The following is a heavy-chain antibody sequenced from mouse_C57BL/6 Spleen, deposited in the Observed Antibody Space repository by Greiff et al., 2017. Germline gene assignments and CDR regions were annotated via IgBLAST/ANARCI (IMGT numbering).Heavy chain of an antibody. D-gene: IGHD2-3*01. CDR3: ARRGWLPDYYAMDY. V-gene: IGHV1-64*01. CDR1: GYTFTSYW. Sequence: VQLQQPGAELVKPGASVKLSCKASGYTFTSYWMHWVKQRPGQGLEWIGMIHPNSGSTKYNEKFKSKATLTVDKSSSTAYMQLSSLTSEDSAVYYCARRGWLPDYYAMDYWGQGTSVTVSS. CDR2: IHPNSGST. J-gene: IGHJ4*01.